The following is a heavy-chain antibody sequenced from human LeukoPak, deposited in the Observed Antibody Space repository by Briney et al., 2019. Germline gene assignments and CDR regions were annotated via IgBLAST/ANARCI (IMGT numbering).Heavy chain of an antibody. CDR1: GGSISTYY. CDR3: ARRGGDTDDFDI. Sequence: SETLSLTCSVPGGSISTYYWNWIRQPPGKGLEWIGFVYHSGRTKYNPSLKSRVTISVDTSKNQFSLKLSSVTAADTAVYYCARRGGDTDDFDIWGQGTKVTVSS. V-gene: IGHV4-59*08. D-gene: IGHD3-16*01. CDR2: VYHSGRT. J-gene: IGHJ3*02.